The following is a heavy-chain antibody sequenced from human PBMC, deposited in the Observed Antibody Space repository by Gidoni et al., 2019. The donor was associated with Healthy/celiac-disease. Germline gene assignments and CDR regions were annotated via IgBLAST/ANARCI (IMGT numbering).Heavy chain of an antibody. D-gene: IGHD3-22*01. CDR1: GFTFSSYS. CDR3: AGSRDYYDSSGYFYDY. J-gene: IGHJ4*02. Sequence: EVQLVESGGGLVKPGGSLRLSCAASGFTFSSYSMNWVRQAPGKGLEWVSSIISSSSYIYYADSVKGRFTISRDNAKNSLYLQMNSLRAEDTAVYYCAGSRDYYDSSGYFYDYWGQGTLVTVSS. CDR2: IISSSSYI. V-gene: IGHV3-21*01.